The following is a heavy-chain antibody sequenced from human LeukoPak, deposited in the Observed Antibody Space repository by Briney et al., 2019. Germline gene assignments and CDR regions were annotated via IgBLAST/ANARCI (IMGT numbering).Heavy chain of an antibody. J-gene: IGHJ4*02. V-gene: IGHV4-31*03. Sequence: PSQTLSLTCTVSGGSISTGGYYWSWIRQHPGKGLEWIGYIYYRGSTYYNPSLKSRVIISVDTSKNQISLKLSSVTPPGTAVYYRVMLRGYSGYDLNYYFDYWGQGTLVTVSS. CDR3: VMLRGYSGYDLNYYFDY. D-gene: IGHD5-12*01. CDR1: GGSISTGGYY. CDR2: IYYRGST.